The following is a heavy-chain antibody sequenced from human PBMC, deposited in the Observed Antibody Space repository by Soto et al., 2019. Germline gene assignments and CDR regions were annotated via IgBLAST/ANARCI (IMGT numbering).Heavy chain of an antibody. CDR2: IYHSGST. V-gene: IGHV4-4*02. J-gene: IGHJ5*02. Sequence: SLTCAVSGGSISSSNWWSWVGQPPGKGLEWIGEIYHSGSTNYNPSLKSRVTISVDKSKNQFSLKLSSVTAADTAVYYCARVPLLYYYDSSGYYRGNWFDPWGQGTLVTVSS. D-gene: IGHD3-22*01. CDR3: ARVPLLYYYDSSGYYRGNWFDP. CDR1: GGSISSSNW.